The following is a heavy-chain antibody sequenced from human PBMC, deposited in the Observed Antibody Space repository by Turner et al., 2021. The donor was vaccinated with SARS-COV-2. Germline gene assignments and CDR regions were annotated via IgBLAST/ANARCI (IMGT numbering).Heavy chain of an antibody. CDR2: ISYDGSNK. J-gene: IGHJ4*02. V-gene: IGHV3-30*18. Sequence: QVQLVESGGGVVQPGRSLRLSCAASGFTFSNYGMHWVRQAPGKGLEWVAVISYDGSNKYYADSVKGRFTISRDNSKNTLYLQMNSLRAEDTAVYYCAKDVITFGGVIDAETDYWGQGTLVTVSS. CDR1: GFTFSNYG. CDR3: AKDVITFGGVIDAETDY. D-gene: IGHD3-16*01.